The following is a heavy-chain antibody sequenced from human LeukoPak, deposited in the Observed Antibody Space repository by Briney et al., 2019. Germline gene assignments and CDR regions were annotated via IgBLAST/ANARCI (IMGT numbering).Heavy chain of an antibody. CDR1: GGSVSDYY. CDR2: IYYTGST. Sequence: SETLSLTCTISGGSVSDYYWSWIRQPPGKGLEWIGYIYYTGSTTYNPSLKSRVTISADTSKNQFSLKLSSVTAADTAVYYCASRKLGNDYWGQGTLVTVSS. D-gene: IGHD7-27*01. V-gene: IGHV4-59*02. CDR3: ASRKLGNDY. J-gene: IGHJ4*02.